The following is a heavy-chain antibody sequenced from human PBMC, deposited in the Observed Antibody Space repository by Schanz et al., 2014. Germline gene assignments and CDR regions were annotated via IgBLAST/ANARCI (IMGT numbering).Heavy chain of an antibody. CDR3: ARDVPINDY. CDR1: GYTFTSYG. Sequence: QGQLVQSGAEVKKPGASVKVSCKASGYTFTSYGITWVRQAPGQGLEWMGWISAYNGHTTYAQSLQGRVTVPRDTSTSTSYMELRSLTSDDTAVYYCARDVPINDYWGQGTPVTVSS. CDR2: ISAYNGHT. J-gene: IGHJ4*02. V-gene: IGHV1-18*01. D-gene: IGHD2-2*01.